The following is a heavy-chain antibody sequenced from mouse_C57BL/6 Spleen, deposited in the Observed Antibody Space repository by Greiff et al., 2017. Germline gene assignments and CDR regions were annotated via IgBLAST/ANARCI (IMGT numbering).Heavy chain of an antibody. CDR1: GYTFTDYE. V-gene: IGHV1-15*01. Sequence: VQLQQSGAELVRPGASVTLSCKASGYTFTDYEMHWVKQTPVHGLEWIGAIDPETGGTAYNQKFKGKAILTADKSSSTAYMELRSLTSEDSAVYYCTRYYYCYDGAMDYWGQGTSVTVSS. D-gene: IGHD2-2*01. CDR3: TRYYYCYDGAMDY. CDR2: IDPETGGT. J-gene: IGHJ4*01.